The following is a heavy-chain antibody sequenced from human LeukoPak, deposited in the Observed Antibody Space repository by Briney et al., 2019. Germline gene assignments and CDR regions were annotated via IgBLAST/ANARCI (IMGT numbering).Heavy chain of an antibody. CDR1: GFTFSSYA. D-gene: IGHD3-22*01. Sequence: PGGSLRLSCAASGFTFSSYAMHWVRQAPGKGLEWVAVISYDGSNKYYADSVKGRFTISRDNSKNTLYLQMNSLRAEDTAVYYCATVRGGYYSGLDYWGQGTLVTVSS. V-gene: IGHV3-30*04. CDR3: ATVRGGYYSGLDY. CDR2: ISYDGSNK. J-gene: IGHJ4*02.